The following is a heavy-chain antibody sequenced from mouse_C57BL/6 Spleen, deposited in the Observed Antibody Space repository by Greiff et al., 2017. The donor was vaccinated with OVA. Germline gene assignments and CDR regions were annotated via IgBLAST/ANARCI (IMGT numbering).Heavy chain of an antibody. CDR1: GFTFSDYG. CDR3: ARDYYSKRGYFDV. CDR2: LSSGSSTI. D-gene: IGHD2-5*01. J-gene: IGHJ1*03. Sequence: EVKLMESGGGLVKPGGSLKLSCAASGFTFSDYGMHWVRQAPEKGLEWVAYLSSGSSTIYYADTVKGRFTISRDNAKNTLFLQMTSLRSEDTAMYYCARDYYSKRGYFDVWGTGTTVTVSS. V-gene: IGHV5-17*01.